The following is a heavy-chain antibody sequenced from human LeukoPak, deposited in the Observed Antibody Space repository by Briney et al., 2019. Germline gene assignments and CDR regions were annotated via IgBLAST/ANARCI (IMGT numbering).Heavy chain of an antibody. V-gene: IGHV3-53*01. Sequence: GGSQRLSCEASGFTVATKYMNWVRQAPGKGLEGVSSLYSGETTYDSDSVKGRFPVSRASSKTIIYLHINSPRAEATALYYCARVGDHYQWYLDLWGRGALVSVSS. J-gene: IGHJ2*01. CDR2: LYSGETT. CDR1: GFTVATKY. CDR3: ARVGDHYQWYLDL. D-gene: IGHD2-2*01.